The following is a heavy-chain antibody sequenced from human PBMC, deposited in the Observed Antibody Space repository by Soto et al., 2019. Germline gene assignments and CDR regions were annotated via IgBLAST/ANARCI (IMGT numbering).Heavy chain of an antibody. CDR3: AGEITVTGLDY. J-gene: IGHJ4*02. D-gene: IGHD4-17*01. Sequence: ASVKVSCKASGYTFTSYYMHWVRQAPGQGLEWMGIINPSGGSTSYAQKFQGRVTMTRDTSTSTVYMELSGLRSEDTAVYYCAGEITVTGLDYWGQGTLVTVSS. CDR1: GYTFTSYY. CDR2: INPSGGST. V-gene: IGHV1-46*01.